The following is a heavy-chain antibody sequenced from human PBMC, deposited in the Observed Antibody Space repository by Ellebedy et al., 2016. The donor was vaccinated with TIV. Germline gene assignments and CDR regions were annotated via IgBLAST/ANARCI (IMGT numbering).Heavy chain of an antibody. CDR3: ARDRPYKWLSYYFDY. V-gene: IGHV3-23*01. D-gene: IGHD3-22*01. CDR1: GFTFSSYA. Sequence: GGSLRLSXAASGFTFSSYAMSWVRQAPGKGLEWVSAISGSGGSTYYADSVKGRFTISRDNSKNTLYLQMNSLRAEDTAVYYCARDRPYKWLSYYFDYWGQGTLVTVSS. J-gene: IGHJ4*02. CDR2: ISGSGGST.